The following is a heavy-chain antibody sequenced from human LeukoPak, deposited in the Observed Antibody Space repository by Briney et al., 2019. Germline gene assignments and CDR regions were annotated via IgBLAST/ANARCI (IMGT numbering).Heavy chain of an antibody. V-gene: IGHV4-34*01. CDR3: ARGGTTVTPGLLWFDP. CDR2: INHTGRT. J-gene: IGHJ5*02. Sequence: SETLSLTCAVHGTSFTSYYWSWLRQTPGKGLDWIGEINHTGRTHYNPSLKSRVTISADTSKNDFSLSLRLSSVTAADTAVYYCARGGTTVTPGLLWFDPWGQGTLVTVSS. D-gene: IGHD4-17*01. CDR1: GTSFTSYY.